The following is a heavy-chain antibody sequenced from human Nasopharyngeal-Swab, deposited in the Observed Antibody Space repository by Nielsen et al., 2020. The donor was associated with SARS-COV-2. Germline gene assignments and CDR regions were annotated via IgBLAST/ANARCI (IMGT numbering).Heavy chain of an antibody. J-gene: IGHJ6*03. CDR2: IYPGDSDT. CDR1: GYTLTELS. V-gene: IGHV5-51*01. D-gene: IGHD4-11*01. Sequence: MVSCKVSGYTLTELSMHWVRQMPGKGLEWMGIIYPGDSDTRYSPSFQGQVTISADKSISTAYLQWSSLKASDTAMYYCARLKDYSITYYMDVWGKGTTVTVSS. CDR3: ARLKDYSITYYMDV.